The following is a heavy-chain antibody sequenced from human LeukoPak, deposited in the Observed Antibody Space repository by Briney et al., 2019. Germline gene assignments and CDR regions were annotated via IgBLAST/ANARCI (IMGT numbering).Heavy chain of an antibody. J-gene: IGHJ5*02. D-gene: IGHD2-15*01. CDR1: GYSFTSYW. CDR3: ARSGIDWFDP. CDR2: IDPSDSYT. Sequence: GESLKISCKGSGYSFTSYWISWVRQMPGKGLEWMGRIDPSDSYTNYSPFFQGHVTISADKSISTAYLQWSSLKASDTAMYYCARSGIDWFDPWGQGTLVTVSS. V-gene: IGHV5-10-1*01.